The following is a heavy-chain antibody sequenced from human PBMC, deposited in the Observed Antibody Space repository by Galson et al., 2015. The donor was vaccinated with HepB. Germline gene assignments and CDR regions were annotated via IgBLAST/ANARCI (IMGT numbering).Heavy chain of an antibody. D-gene: IGHD4-17*01. J-gene: IGHJ6*02. Sequence: SLRLSCAVSKFTVSSNHMSWVRQAPGQGLEWVAFIYSGGNTTYADHVQGRFTTSRDKSKNTLYLQMNSLGPEDTAVDYWARDQGDDYVNYYYYHGMDGGGQGTRSPSP. CDR1: KFTVSSNH. CDR3: ARDQGDDYVNYYYYHGMDG. CDR2: IYSGGNT. V-gene: IGHV3-66*02.